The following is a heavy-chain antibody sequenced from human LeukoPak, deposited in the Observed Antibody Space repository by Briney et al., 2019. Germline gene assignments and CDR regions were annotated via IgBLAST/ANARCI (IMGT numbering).Heavy chain of an antibody. D-gene: IGHD3-10*01. Sequence: SGGSLRLSCAASGFTFGSYSMNWVRQAPGRGLEWVSSISSSSSYIYYADSVKGRFTISRDNAKNSLYLQMNSLRAEDTAVYYCARGIFYYGSGSYHYWGQGTLVTVSS. V-gene: IGHV3-21*01. J-gene: IGHJ4*02. CDR2: ISSSSSYI. CDR3: ARGIFYYGSGSYHY. CDR1: GFTFGSYS.